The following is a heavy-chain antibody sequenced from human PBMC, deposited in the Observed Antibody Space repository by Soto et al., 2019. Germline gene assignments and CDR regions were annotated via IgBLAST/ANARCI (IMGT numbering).Heavy chain of an antibody. J-gene: IGHJ4*02. CDR2: ISSYNANT. D-gene: IGHD6-19*01. CDR1: GYTFISYS. Sequence: QVQLVQSGAEVKKPGASVRVSCKASGYTFISYSISWVRQAPGQGLEWMGWISSYNANTNYAQKFQDRVTLTTDASTSTTYMELRSLRPDDTAVYYCARDHITGTGDDVDFWGQGTLVTVSS. CDR3: ARDHITGTGDDVDF. V-gene: IGHV1-18*01.